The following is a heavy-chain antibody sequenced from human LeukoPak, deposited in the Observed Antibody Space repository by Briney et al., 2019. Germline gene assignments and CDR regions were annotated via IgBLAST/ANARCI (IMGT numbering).Heavy chain of an antibody. Sequence: GASVKVSCKASSYTFVNYGLSWVRQAPGQGLEWMGWISAYNGHTNYAQNLQDRLTMTTDTSTTTAYMELRSLRSDDTAVYYCAREENYYDSSGYHVWGQGTLVTVSS. D-gene: IGHD3-22*01. V-gene: IGHV1-18*01. J-gene: IGHJ4*02. CDR2: ISAYNGHT. CDR3: AREENYYDSSGYHV. CDR1: SYTFVNYG.